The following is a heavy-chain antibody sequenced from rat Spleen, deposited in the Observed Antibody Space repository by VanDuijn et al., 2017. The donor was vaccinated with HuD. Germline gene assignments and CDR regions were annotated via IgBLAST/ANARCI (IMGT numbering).Heavy chain of an antibody. CDR2: ISPTGGST. V-gene: IGHV5S23*01. CDR3: ASHRHYSVYVMDA. Sequence: EVQLVESGGGLVQPGRSLKLSCSASGFTFSDYTMAWVRQAPTKGLEWVASISPTGGSTHYRDSVKGRFTISRDNAKRTQYLQMDSLRSEDTATYHCASHRHYSVYVMDAWGQGASVTVSS. CDR1: GFTFSDYT. J-gene: IGHJ4*01. D-gene: IGHD1-1*01.